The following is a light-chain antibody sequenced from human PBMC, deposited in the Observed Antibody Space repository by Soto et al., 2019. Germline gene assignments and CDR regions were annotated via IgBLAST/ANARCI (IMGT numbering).Light chain of an antibody. Sequence: EIVLTQSPATLSLSPGERATLSCRASQSVSSYLAWYHQKPGQAPRLLIYDASNRATGIPARFSGSGSGTDFNLTISSLEPEDFAVYYCQQRSNWPGITFGQGTRLEI. CDR2: DAS. V-gene: IGKV3-11*01. CDR1: QSVSSY. J-gene: IGKJ5*01. CDR3: QQRSNWPGIT.